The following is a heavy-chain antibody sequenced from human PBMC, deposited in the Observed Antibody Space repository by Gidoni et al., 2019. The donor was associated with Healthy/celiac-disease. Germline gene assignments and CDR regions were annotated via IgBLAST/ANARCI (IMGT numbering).Heavy chain of an antibody. CDR3: ARDGGLAYCGGDCYPGVGLFDY. V-gene: IGHV3-30-3*01. Sequence: YDGSNKYYADSVKGRFTLSRDNSKHPLYLQMNSLRAEDTAVYYCARDGGLAYCGGDCYPGVGLFDYWGQGTLVTVSS. D-gene: IGHD2-21*01. J-gene: IGHJ4*02. CDR2: YDGSNK.